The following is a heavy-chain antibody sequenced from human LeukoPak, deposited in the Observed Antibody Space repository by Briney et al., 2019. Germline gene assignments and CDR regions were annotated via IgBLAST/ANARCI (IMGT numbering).Heavy chain of an antibody. V-gene: IGHV1-2*02. J-gene: IGHJ6*03. CDR1: GYTFTVYY. CDR3: ARDPKNFYDSRFDYYYMDV. Sequence: ASVKVSCKASGYTFTVYYMHCVRQAPGQGLEWMGWINPNSGDTNYAQKFHGRVTMTRDTSINTAYMELNGLRSDDTAVYYCARDPKNFYDSRFDYYYMDVWGKGTTVTISS. D-gene: IGHD3-22*01. CDR2: INPNSGDT.